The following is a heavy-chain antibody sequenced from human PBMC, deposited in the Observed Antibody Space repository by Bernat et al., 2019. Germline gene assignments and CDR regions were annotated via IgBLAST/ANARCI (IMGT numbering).Heavy chain of an antibody. CDR3: GRLRGSSTLMDV. V-gene: IGHV4-59*08. J-gene: IGHJ6*02. CDR2: IYSSGTT. CDR1: GGSISGYY. Sequence: QVQLQESGPGLVKPSETLSLTCTVSGGSISGYYWSWIRQPPGKGLEWIGFIYSSGTTTYNPSLKSRLTISIDTSKNQFSLNLRSVTAADTAVYYCGRLRGSSTLMDVWGQGTAVTVSS. D-gene: IGHD6-13*01.